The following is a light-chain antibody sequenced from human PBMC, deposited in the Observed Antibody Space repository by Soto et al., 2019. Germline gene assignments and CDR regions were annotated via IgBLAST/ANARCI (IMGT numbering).Light chain of an antibody. CDR1: EGVRTR. CDR2: DIS. Sequence: DIQMTQSPSSLSASVGDRVIITCRASEGVRTRLNWYQQRPGKVPKLLINDISNLQRGVPSRFSGSGSGTDFTLPISSLQPEDIATYFCQKSLRNPTLGQWTTVDTK. V-gene: IGKV1-39*01. CDR3: QKSLRNPT. J-gene: IGKJ1*01.